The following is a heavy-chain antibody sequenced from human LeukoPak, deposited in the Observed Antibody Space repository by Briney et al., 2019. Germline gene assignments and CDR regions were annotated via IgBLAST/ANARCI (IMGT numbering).Heavy chain of an antibody. J-gene: IGHJ4*02. Sequence: PGGTLRLSCAASGFTFSSYAMSWVRQAPGKGLEWVSAISGSGGSTYYADSVKGRFTISRDNSKNTLYLQMNSLRAEDTAVYYCANSFYCCGGSCYDEYWGQGTLVTVSS. D-gene: IGHD2-15*01. CDR1: GFTFSSYA. CDR3: ANSFYCCGGSCYDEY. CDR2: ISGSGGST. V-gene: IGHV3-23*01.